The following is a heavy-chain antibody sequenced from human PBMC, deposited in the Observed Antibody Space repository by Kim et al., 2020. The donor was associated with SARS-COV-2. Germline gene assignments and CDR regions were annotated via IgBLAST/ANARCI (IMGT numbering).Heavy chain of an antibody. J-gene: IGHJ1*01. V-gene: IGHV4-34*01. CDR3: ARLGGCSTSTCRV. Sequence: YNPSLKSRVTVSVDTAKTPFSLKLSSVTAADTAVYYCARLGGCSTSTCRVWRQGTLVTVSS. D-gene: IGHD2-2*01.